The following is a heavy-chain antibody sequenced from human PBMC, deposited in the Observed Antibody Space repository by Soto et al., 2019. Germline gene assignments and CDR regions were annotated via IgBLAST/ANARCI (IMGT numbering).Heavy chain of an antibody. J-gene: IGHJ6*01. Sequence: WLSXRLSCLVSVLTWNIHSIALFRHADGKGLEFVSAISGDSRSIYHAESVNGRFTTSRYNWHNTLYLQLHSLKVEDTAVYFCVRNPDLYRCGANRQHYGMELRGQRPTV. CDR1: VLTWNIHS. CDR3: VRNPDLYRCGANRQHYGMEL. CDR2: ISGDSRSI. V-gene: IGHV3-23*01. D-gene: IGHD1-7*01.